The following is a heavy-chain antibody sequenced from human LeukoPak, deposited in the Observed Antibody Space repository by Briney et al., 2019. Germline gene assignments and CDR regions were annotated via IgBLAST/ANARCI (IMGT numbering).Heavy chain of an antibody. CDR2: ISYDGSNK. CDR3: ARDLLRGVSREKNWFDP. Sequence: PGGSLRLSCAASGFTFSSYGMHWVRQAPGKGLEWVAVISYDGSNKYYADSVKGRFTISRDNSKNTLYLQMNSLRAEDTAVYYCARDLLRGVSREKNWFDPWGQGTLVTVSS. CDR1: GFTFSSYG. J-gene: IGHJ5*02. D-gene: IGHD3-10*01. V-gene: IGHV3-30*03.